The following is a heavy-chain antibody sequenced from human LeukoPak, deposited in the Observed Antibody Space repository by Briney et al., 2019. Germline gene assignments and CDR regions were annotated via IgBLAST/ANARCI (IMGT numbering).Heavy chain of an antibody. Sequence: SETLSLTCTVSGGPISSYYWSWIRQPPGKGLEWIGYIYYSGSTNYNPSPKSRVTISVDTSKNQFSLKLSSVTAADTAVYYCARDWAQVTTSPNDYWGQGTLVTVSS. CDR2: IYYSGST. V-gene: IGHV4-59*12. J-gene: IGHJ4*02. D-gene: IGHD4-17*01. CDR1: GGPISSYY. CDR3: ARDWAQVTTSPNDY.